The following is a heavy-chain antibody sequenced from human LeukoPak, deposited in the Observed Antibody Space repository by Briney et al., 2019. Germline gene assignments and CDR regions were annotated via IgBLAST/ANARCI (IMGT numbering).Heavy chain of an antibody. CDR3: AKDPINYYDSSGYLRYYFDY. CDR1: GFTFSSYA. J-gene: IGHJ4*02. CDR2: ISGSGGST. V-gene: IGHV3-23*01. Sequence: PGGSLRLSCAASGFTFSSYAMSWVRQAPGKGLEWVSAISGSGGSTYYADSVKGRFTISRDNSKNTLYLQMNSLRAEDTAVYYCAKDPINYYDSSGYLRYYFDYWGQGTLVTVSS. D-gene: IGHD3-22*01.